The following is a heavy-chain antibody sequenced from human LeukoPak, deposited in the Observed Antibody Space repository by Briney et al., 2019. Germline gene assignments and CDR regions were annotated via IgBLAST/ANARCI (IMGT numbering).Heavy chain of an antibody. Sequence: GKSLRLSCAVSGFNLSSYAMHWVRQAPGKGLEWVLVISYDGSNKYYADSVKGRFTISRDNSKNTLYLQMNSLRAEDTAVYYCARETRYYDFWSGYSNWFDPWGQGTLVTVSS. CDR1: GFNLSSYA. V-gene: IGHV3-30*01. D-gene: IGHD3-3*01. CDR3: ARETRYYDFWSGYSNWFDP. CDR2: ISYDGSNK. J-gene: IGHJ5*02.